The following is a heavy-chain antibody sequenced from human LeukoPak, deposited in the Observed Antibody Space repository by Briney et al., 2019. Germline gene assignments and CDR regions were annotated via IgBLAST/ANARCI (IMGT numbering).Heavy chain of an antibody. J-gene: IGHJ5*02. CDR2: IRSDRVTT. CDR3: ARVQVSAEGGELDP. V-gene: IGHV3-23*01. CDR1: GFTFSNYA. D-gene: IGHD1-1*01. Sequence: GGSLRLSCAASGFTFSNYAMSWVRQAPGKGLEWVSAIRSDRVTTYDADSVKGRFTISRDNSKSTLFLEMKSLRADDTAIYYCARVQVSAEGGELDPWGQGTLVIVSS.